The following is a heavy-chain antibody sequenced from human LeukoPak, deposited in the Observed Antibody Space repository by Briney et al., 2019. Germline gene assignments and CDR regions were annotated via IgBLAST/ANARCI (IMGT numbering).Heavy chain of an antibody. J-gene: IGHJ3*02. CDR3: ARVTLFPFDI. V-gene: IGHV4-61*01. CDR1: GGSVSSGSYY. D-gene: IGHD2-21*01. Sequence: SETLSLTCTVSGGSVSSGSYYWSWIRPPPGKGLEWVGCIYYSRSTYYNPSLKSRATISVDTSKNQFSLMLSAMTAAATAVYYFARVTLFPFDIWGQGTMVTVSS. CDR2: IYYSRST.